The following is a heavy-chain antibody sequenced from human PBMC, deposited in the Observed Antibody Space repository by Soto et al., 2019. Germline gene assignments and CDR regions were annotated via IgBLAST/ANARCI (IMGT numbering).Heavy chain of an antibody. CDR3: ARGSYGSGSYCDY. Sequence: QVQLQESGPGLVKPSQTLSLTCTVSGGSISSGGYYWSWIRQHPGKGLEWIGYIYYSGSTYYNPSLKSRVPISVDTSKNQFSLKLSSVTAADTAVYYCARGSYGSGSYCDYWGQGTLVTVSS. CDR2: IYYSGST. CDR1: GGSISSGGYY. V-gene: IGHV4-31*03. J-gene: IGHJ4*02. D-gene: IGHD3-10*01.